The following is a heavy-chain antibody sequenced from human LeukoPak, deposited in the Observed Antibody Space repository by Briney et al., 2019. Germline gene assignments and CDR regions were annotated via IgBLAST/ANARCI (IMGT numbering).Heavy chain of an antibody. CDR2: IYTSGST. V-gene: IGHV4-4*08. D-gene: IGHD3-3*01. CDR1: GGSISSYY. J-gene: IGHJ6*02. Sequence: SETLSLTCTVSGGSISSYYWSWIRQPPGKGLEWIGYIYTSGSTNYNPSLKSRVTMSVDTSKNQFSLKLSSVTAADTAVYYCASTIFGVANNYYGMDVWGQGTTVTVSS. CDR3: ASTIFGVANNYYGMDV.